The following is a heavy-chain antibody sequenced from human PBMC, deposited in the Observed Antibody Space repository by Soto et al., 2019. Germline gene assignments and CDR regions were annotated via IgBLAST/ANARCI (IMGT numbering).Heavy chain of an antibody. D-gene: IGHD2-21*02. CDR3: AREGGQLEHIVVVTASYYYYGMDV. Sequence: PSQTLSLTCAIPGDSVSSNSAAWNWIRQSPSRGLEWLGRTYYRSKWYNDYAVSVKSRITINPDTSKNQFSLQLNSVTPEDTAVYYCAREGGQLEHIVVVTASYYYYGMDVWGQGTTVTVSS. CDR1: GDSVSSNSAA. J-gene: IGHJ6*02. V-gene: IGHV6-1*01. CDR2: TYYRSKWYN.